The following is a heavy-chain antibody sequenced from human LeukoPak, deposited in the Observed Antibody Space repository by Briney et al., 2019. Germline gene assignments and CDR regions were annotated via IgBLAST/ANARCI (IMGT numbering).Heavy chain of an antibody. Sequence: GGSLRLSCAASGFTFSSYAMSWVREAPGKGLEWGSAISGSGGSTYYADSVKGRFTISRDNSKNTLYLQMNSLRAEDTAVYYCAKLPVIAVAGTEGSFDYWGQGTLVTVSS. J-gene: IGHJ4*02. CDR1: GFTFSSYA. CDR2: ISGSGGST. D-gene: IGHD6-19*01. CDR3: AKLPVIAVAGTEGSFDY. V-gene: IGHV3-23*01.